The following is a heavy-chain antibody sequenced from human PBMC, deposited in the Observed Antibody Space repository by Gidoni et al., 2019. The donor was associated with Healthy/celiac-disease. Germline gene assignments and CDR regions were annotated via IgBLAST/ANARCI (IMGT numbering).Heavy chain of an antibody. CDR1: GFTFSSYG. CDR3: ARQHSTSFDY. V-gene: IGHV3-30*19. D-gene: IGHD6-13*01. Sequence: QVQLVESGGGVVQPGRSLRLSWAASGFTFSSYGRHWVRQAPGKGLEWVVVISYAGSNKYYADSVKGRFTISRDNSKNTLYLQMNSLRPEDTAVYYCARQHSTSFDYWGQGTLVTVSS. CDR2: ISYAGSNK. J-gene: IGHJ4*02.